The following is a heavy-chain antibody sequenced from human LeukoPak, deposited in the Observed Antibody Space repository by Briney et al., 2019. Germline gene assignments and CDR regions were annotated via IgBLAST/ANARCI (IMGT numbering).Heavy chain of an antibody. CDR3: ARDYYDSSGYYSDAFDI. D-gene: IGHD3-22*01. V-gene: IGHV1-46*01. CDR2: INPSGGST. J-gene: IGHJ3*02. CDR1: GYTFTSYY. Sequence: ASVKVPCKASGYTFTSYYMHWVRQAPGQGLEWMGIINPSGGSTSYAQKFQGRVTMTRDTSTSTVYMELSSLRSEDTAVYYCARDYYDSSGYYSDAFDIWGQGTMVTVSS.